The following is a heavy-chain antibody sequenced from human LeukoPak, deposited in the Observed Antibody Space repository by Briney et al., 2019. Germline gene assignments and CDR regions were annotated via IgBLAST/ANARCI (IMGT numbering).Heavy chain of an antibody. CDR3: AKDRVPDSLYSIDY. CDR2: IVGNGGGI. V-gene: IGHV3-23*01. CDR1: GFTFSTYA. Sequence: GGSLRLSCTASGFTFSTYAMNWFRHTPGKGLEWVSVIVGNGGGINYAESVRGRFTISRDNSKNTLYLQMSSLRLEDTAMYYCAKDRVPDSLYSIDYWGQGAPVTVSP. D-gene: IGHD5/OR15-5a*01. J-gene: IGHJ4*02.